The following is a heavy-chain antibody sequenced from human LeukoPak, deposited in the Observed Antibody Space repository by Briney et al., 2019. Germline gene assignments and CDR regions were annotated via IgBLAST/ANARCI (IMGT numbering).Heavy chain of an antibody. D-gene: IGHD3-3*02. CDR2: ISYDGSNK. V-gene: IGHV3-30-3*01. CDR1: GLTFSSYA. CDR3: AVLGY. J-gene: IGHJ4*02. Sequence: GGSRRFSCAASGLTFSSYAMHWVRKAPGKGLEWVAVISYDGSNKYYADSVKGRFTISRDNSKNTLYLQMNSLRAEDTAVYYCAVLGYWGQGTLVTVSS.